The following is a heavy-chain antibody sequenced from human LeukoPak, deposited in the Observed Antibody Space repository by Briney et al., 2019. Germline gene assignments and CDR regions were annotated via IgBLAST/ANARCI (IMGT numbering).Heavy chain of an antibody. Sequence: ASVKVSCKVSGYTLTELSMHWVRQAPGKGLEWMGGFDPEDGETIYAQKFQGRVTMTEDTSTDTAYMELSSLRSVDTAVYYCAALLEVGATTVSLDYWGQGTLVTVSS. D-gene: IGHD1-26*01. J-gene: IGHJ4*02. CDR1: GYTLTELS. CDR3: AALLEVGATTVSLDY. V-gene: IGHV1-24*01. CDR2: FDPEDGET.